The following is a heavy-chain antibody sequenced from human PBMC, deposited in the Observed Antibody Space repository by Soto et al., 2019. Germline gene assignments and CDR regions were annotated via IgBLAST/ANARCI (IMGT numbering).Heavy chain of an antibody. D-gene: IGHD3-10*01. V-gene: IGHV1-8*01. J-gene: IGHJ6*02. CDR1: GYTFTSYD. Sequence: ASVKVSCKASGYTFTSYDINWVRQATGQGPEWMGWMNPNSGNTGYAQKFQGRVTMTRNTSISTAYMELSSLRSEDTAVYYCARPITMVRGVISYNYYYYGMDVWGQGTTVTVSS. CDR2: MNPNSGNT. CDR3: ARPITMVRGVISYNYYYYGMDV.